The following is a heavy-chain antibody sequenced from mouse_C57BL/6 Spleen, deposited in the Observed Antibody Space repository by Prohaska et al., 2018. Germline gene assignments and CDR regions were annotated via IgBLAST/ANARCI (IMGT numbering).Heavy chain of an antibody. Sequence: HGKSLEWIGVINPYNGGTSYNQKFKGKATLTVDKSSSTAYMELHSLTSEDSAVYYCARDYYGSSYRGYAMDYWGQGTSVTVSS. CDR3: ARDYYGSSYRGYAMDY. CDR2: INPYNGGT. J-gene: IGHJ4*01. V-gene: IGHV1-19*01. D-gene: IGHD1-1*01.